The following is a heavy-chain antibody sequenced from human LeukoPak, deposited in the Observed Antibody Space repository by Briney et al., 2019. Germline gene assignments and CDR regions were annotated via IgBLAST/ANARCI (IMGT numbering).Heavy chain of an antibody. D-gene: IGHD6-13*01. CDR1: GGSISSSSYY. CDR2: IYYSGST. Sequence: SETLSLTCTVSGGSISSSSYYWGWLRQPPGKGLEWIGSIYYSGSTYYNPSLKSRVTISVDTSKNQFSLKLSSVTAADTAVYYCARVVLVRSSSWYTPSPSVFDYWGQGTLVTVSS. J-gene: IGHJ4*02. V-gene: IGHV4-39*01. CDR3: ARVVLVRSSSWYTPSPSVFDY.